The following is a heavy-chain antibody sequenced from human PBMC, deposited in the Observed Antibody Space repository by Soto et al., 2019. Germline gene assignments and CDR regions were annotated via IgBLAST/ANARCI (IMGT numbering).Heavy chain of an antibody. CDR1: GFTFSDYY. Sequence: VGSLRLSCAASGFTFSDYYMSWIRQAPGKGLEWVSYISSSGSTIYYADSVKGRFTISRDNAKNSLYLQMNSLRAEDTAVYYCARDRDCSSTSCYYYYYYYMDVWGKGTTVTVSS. V-gene: IGHV3-11*01. D-gene: IGHD2-2*01. CDR2: ISSSGSTI. CDR3: ARDRDCSSTSCYYYYYYYMDV. J-gene: IGHJ6*03.